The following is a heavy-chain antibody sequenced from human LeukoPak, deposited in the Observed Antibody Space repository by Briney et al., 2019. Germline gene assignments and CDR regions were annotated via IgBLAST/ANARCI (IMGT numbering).Heavy chain of an antibody. Sequence: GGSLRLSCAASGFTFDDYAMHWVRQAPGKGLEWVSGISWNSGSIGYADSVKGRFTISRDNAKNSLYLQMNSLRAEDTALYYCAKTDSSYGHRPFDYWGQGTLVTVSS. V-gene: IGHV3-9*01. CDR3: AKTDSSYGHRPFDY. CDR1: GFTFDDYA. CDR2: ISWNSGSI. D-gene: IGHD5-18*01. J-gene: IGHJ4*02.